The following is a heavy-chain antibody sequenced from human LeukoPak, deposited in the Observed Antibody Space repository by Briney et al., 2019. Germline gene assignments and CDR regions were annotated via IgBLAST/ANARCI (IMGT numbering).Heavy chain of an antibody. V-gene: IGHV4-30-2*01. D-gene: IGHD2-2*01. CDR3: ARGLAYCSSTSCSIGARWFDP. J-gene: IGHJ5*02. Sequence: PSETLSLTCTVSGGSISSGGYYWSWIRQPPGKGLEWIGYIYHSGSTYYNPSLKSRVTISVDRSKNQFSLKLSSVTAADTAVYYCARGLAYCSSTSCSIGARWFDPWGQGTLVTVSS. CDR1: GGSISSGGYY. CDR2: IYHSGST.